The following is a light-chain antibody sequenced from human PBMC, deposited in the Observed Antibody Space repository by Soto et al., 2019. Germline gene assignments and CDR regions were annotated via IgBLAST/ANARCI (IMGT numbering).Light chain of an antibody. CDR1: SSDAGGYNS. V-gene: IGLV2-14*01. CDR2: EVS. Sequence: QSVLTQPASVSGSPGQSITISCTGTSSDAGGYNSVSWYQQHPGKAPKLMIYEVSNRPSGVSNRFSGSKSGNTASLTISGLQAEDEADYYCSSYTSSSLYVFGTGTKLTVL. J-gene: IGLJ1*01. CDR3: SSYTSSSLYV.